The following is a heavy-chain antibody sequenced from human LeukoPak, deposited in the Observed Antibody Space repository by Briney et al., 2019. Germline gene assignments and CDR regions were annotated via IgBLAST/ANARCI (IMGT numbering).Heavy chain of an antibody. V-gene: IGHV3-53*01. J-gene: IGHJ4*02. Sequence: GGSLRLSCAASRFTVSRKHMTWVRQAPGRGLEWVSLIYTGNSTYYADSVEGRFTISRDASKNTLYLQMNSLRAEDTALYYCATFDGYNSPQGGYWGRGTLVTVSS. D-gene: IGHD5-24*01. CDR1: RFTVSRKH. CDR3: ATFDGYNSPQGGY. CDR2: IYTGNST.